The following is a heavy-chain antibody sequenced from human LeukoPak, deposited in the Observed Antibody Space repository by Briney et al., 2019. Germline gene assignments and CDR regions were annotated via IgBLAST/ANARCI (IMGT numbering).Heavy chain of an antibody. J-gene: IGHJ5*02. CDR3: ARFGTVDNWFDP. CDR2: ITTYNGNT. CDR1: GYTFIDYG. Sequence: ASVKVSCKASGYTFIDYGIHWVRQAPGQGLEWMGWITTYNGNTNYAQNLQGRVTMSTDTSTTTAYMELRSLRSDDTAVYYCARFGTVDNWFDPWGQGTLVTVSS. D-gene: IGHD1-14*01. V-gene: IGHV1-18*01.